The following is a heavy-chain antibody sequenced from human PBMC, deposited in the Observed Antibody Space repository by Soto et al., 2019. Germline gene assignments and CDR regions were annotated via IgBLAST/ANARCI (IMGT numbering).Heavy chain of an antibody. Sequence: QVQLVQSGAEVKKPGSSVKVSCKASGGTFSTYAISWVRQAPGQGLEWMGGIIPIFGTAKYAQKFQGRVTITADESTNTAYTELSSLRSEDTAVYYCAREIFGVIISGGRDAFDIWCQGTMVTVSS. CDR2: IIPIFGTA. J-gene: IGHJ3*02. D-gene: IGHD3-3*01. CDR1: GGTFSTYA. CDR3: AREIFGVIISGGRDAFDI. V-gene: IGHV1-69*01.